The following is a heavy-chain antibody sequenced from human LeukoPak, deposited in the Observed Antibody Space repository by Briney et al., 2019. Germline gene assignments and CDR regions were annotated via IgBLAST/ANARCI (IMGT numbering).Heavy chain of an antibody. CDR2: IHNSRGT. Sequence: SETLSLTCTVSGGSITSDIFYWNWIRQHPGKGLEWIGSIHNSRGTSYNPSLESRLTISVDTSENQFFLKMSYVTAADAAMYYCGKVGGNSNSWGQGTLVTVSS. J-gene: IGHJ5*02. CDR3: GKVGGNSNS. V-gene: IGHV4-31*03. CDR1: GGSITSDIFY. D-gene: IGHD4-23*01.